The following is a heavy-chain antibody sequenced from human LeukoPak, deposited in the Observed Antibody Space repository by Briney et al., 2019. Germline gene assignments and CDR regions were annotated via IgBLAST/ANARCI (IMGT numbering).Heavy chain of an antibody. D-gene: IGHD2-15*01. J-gene: IGHJ4*02. CDR2: INSNTGKP. CDR3: ARNHPRCSGGSCYITGYDH. Sequence: RASVKVSCKASGYTFTSYAMNWVRRAPGQGLEWMGWINSNTGKPTYAQGFTGRFVFSLDTSVSTAYLQISSLKAEDTAVYYCARNHPRCSGGSCYITGYDHWGQGTLVTVSS. V-gene: IGHV7-4-1*02. CDR1: GYTFTSYA.